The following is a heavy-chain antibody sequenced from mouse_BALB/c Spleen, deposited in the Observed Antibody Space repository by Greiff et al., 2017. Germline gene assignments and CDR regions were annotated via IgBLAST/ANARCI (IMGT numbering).Heavy chain of an antibody. CDR2: INPSTGYT. Sequence: QVQLKQSGAELAKPGASVKMSCKASGYTFTSYWMHWVKQRPGQGLEWIGYINPSTGYTEYNQKFKDKATLTADKSSSTAYMQLSSLTSEDSAVYYCARGGWLLRYWYFDVWGAGTTVTVSS. CDR3: ARGGWLLRYWYFDV. J-gene: IGHJ1*01. CDR1: GYTFTSYW. V-gene: IGHV1-7*01. D-gene: IGHD2-3*01.